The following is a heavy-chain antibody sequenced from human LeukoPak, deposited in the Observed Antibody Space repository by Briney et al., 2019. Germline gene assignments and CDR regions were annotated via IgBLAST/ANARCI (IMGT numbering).Heavy chain of an antibody. D-gene: IGHD4-11*01. V-gene: IGHV4-4*07. J-gene: IGHJ6*02. CDR3: ARADYSNLSLYYYGMDV. Sequence: SETLSLTCTVSGGSISSYYWSWIRQPAGKGLEWIGRIYTSGSTNYNPSLKSRVTISVDTSKNQFSLKLSSVTAADTAVYYCARADYSNLSLYYYGMDVWGQGTTVTVSS. CDR2: IYTSGST. CDR1: GGSISSYY.